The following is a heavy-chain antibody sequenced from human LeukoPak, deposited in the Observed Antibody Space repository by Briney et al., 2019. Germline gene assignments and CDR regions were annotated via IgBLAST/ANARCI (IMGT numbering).Heavy chain of an antibody. D-gene: IGHD3-22*01. CDR3: AKDMPGGGYYDSSGYLGGIDY. V-gene: IGHV3-30*18. J-gene: IGHJ4*02. CDR1: GFTFRSYW. CDR2: ISYDGSNK. Sequence: GGSLRLSCAASGFTFRSYWMNWVRQAPGKGLEWVAVISYDGSNKYYADSVKGRFTISRDNSKNTLYLQMNSLRAEDTAVYYCAKDMPGGGYYDSSGYLGGIDYWGQGTLVTVSS.